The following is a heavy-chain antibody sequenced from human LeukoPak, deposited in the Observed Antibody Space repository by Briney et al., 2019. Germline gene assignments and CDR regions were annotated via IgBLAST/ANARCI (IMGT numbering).Heavy chain of an antibody. Sequence: APVKVSCKASGYTFTSYYMHWVRQAPGQGLEWMGIINPSGGSTSYAQKFQGRVTMTRDMSTSTVYMELSSLRSEDTALYYCARLPVGAIYFDDYWGQGTLVTVSS. V-gene: IGHV1-46*01. CDR1: GYTFTSYY. CDR3: ARLPVGAIYFDDY. CDR2: INPSGGST. D-gene: IGHD1-26*01. J-gene: IGHJ4*02.